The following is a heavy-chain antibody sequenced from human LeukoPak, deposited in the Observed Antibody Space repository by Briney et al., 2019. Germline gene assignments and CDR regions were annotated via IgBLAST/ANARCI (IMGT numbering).Heavy chain of an antibody. D-gene: IGHD1-26*01. V-gene: IGHV3-21*06. CDR1: GFTFSSYS. CDR3: ARDLAPTVGASDY. Sequence: GSLRLSCAASGFTFSSYSMSWVRQAPGKGLEWVSFISSGSGHMLYADSVKGRFTISRDNAKNSLYLQMNGLRAEDTAVYYCARDLAPTVGASDYWGQGTLVTVLS. CDR2: ISSGSGHM. J-gene: IGHJ4*02.